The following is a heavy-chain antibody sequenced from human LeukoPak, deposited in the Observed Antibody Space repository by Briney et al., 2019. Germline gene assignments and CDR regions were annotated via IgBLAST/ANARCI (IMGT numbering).Heavy chain of an antibody. CDR3: ARALGVVVPAAYGFDI. D-gene: IGHD2-2*01. Sequence: PSETLSLTFTVPDGSISSGDYYWSWIRQPPGKGLEWIGYIYYSGSTYYNPSLKSRLTISVDTSKNQFSLKLSSVTAADTAVYYCARALGVVVPAAYGFDIWGQGTMVTVSS. J-gene: IGHJ3*02. CDR2: IYYSGST. V-gene: IGHV4-30-4*08. CDR1: DGSISSGDYY.